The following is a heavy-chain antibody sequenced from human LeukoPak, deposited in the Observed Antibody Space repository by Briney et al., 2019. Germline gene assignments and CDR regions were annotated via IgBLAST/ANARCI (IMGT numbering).Heavy chain of an antibody. Sequence: ASVKVSCKASGYTFTSYYMHWVRQAPGQELEWMGIINPSGGSTSYAQKFQGRVTMTRDTSTSTVYMGLSSLRSEDTAVYYCARAGRLRDAEGGVGYWGQGTLVTVSS. CDR1: GYTFTSYY. V-gene: IGHV1-46*01. J-gene: IGHJ4*02. D-gene: IGHD4-17*01. CDR2: INPSGGST. CDR3: ARAGRLRDAEGGVGY.